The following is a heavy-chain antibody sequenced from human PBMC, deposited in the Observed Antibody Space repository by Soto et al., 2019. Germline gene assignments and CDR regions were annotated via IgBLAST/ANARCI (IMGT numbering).Heavy chain of an antibody. J-gene: IGHJ5*02. V-gene: IGHV4-31*03. CDR2: IYYSGST. CDR1: GGSISSGGYY. Sequence: QVQLQESGPGLVKPSQTLSLTCTVSGGSISSGGYYWSWIRQQPGKGLEWIGYIYYSGSTYYNPSQKSRVTLSVDSSKNQFSLKMSSVTAAATAVYYCARVKVVVVKNWFDPWGQGTLVTVSS. CDR3: ARVKVVVVKNWFDP. D-gene: IGHD3-22*01.